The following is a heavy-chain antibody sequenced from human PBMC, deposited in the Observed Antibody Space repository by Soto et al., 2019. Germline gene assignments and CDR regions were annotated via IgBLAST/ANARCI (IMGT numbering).Heavy chain of an antibody. D-gene: IGHD3-3*01. CDR2: ISYDGGNK. CDR1: GFSFSTYG. Sequence: QVQLVESGGGVVQPGRSLRLSCAASGFSFSTYGMHWVRQAPGKGLEWVAVISYDGGNKYYADSVKGRLTISRDNSKNTLYLQMNRLRAEDTAVYYCARGLGLEWLLGTNSYYYGMDVWCQGTTVTVSS. V-gene: IGHV3-33*01. J-gene: IGHJ6*02. CDR3: ARGLGLEWLLGTNSYYYGMDV.